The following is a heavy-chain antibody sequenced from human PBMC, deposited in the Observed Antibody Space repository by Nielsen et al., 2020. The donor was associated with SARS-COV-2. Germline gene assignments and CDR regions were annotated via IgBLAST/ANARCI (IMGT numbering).Heavy chain of an antibody. CDR2: ISGSGGST. Sequence: GESLKISCAASGFTFSSYAMSWVRQAPGKGLEWVSAISGSGGSTYYADSVKGRFTISRDNSKNTLYLQMNSLRAEDTAVYYCAKDQVILWFGELLYPVAPYYYGMDVWGQGTTVTVSS. V-gene: IGHV3-23*01. D-gene: IGHD3-10*01. CDR1: GFTFSSYA. CDR3: AKDQVILWFGELLYPVAPYYYGMDV. J-gene: IGHJ6*02.